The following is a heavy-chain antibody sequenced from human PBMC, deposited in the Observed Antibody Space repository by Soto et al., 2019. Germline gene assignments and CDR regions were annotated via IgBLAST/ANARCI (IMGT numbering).Heavy chain of an antibody. CDR3: ANAYCSSTSCRAEYLQH. J-gene: IGHJ1*01. D-gene: IGHD2-2*01. CDR1: GFTFSSYS. V-gene: IGHV3-23*01. Sequence: LRLSCAASGFTFSSYSMSWVRQAPGKGLEWVSAISGSGGTSYYADSVKGRFTISRDNSKNTVYLQMNSLRAEDTAVYFCANAYCSSTSCRAEYLQHWGQGTLVTVSS. CDR2: ISGSGGTS.